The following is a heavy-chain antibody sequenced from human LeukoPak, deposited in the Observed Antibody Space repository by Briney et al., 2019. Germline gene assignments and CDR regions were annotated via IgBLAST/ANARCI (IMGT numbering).Heavy chain of an antibody. Sequence: SETLSLTCTLSGGSISNYYWSWIRQPPGKGLEWIGYIYDSGSANYNPSLRSRVTISVDTSESQFSLRLNSVTAADTAVYYCARLNRLGEIFADYWGQGTLVSVSS. V-gene: IGHV4-59*01. J-gene: IGHJ4*02. D-gene: IGHD3-10*01. CDR3: ARLNRLGEIFADY. CDR2: IYDSGSA. CDR1: GGSISNYY.